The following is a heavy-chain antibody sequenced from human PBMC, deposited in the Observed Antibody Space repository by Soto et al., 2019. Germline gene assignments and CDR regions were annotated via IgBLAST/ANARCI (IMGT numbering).Heavy chain of an antibody. V-gene: IGHV1-69*01. CDR2: IIPIFGTA. Sequence: QVQLVQSGAEVKKPGSSVKVSCKASGGTFSSYAISWVRQAPGQGLEWMGGIIPIFGTANYAEKFQGSVTITADETTRTAYWELSSLKSEDTAVNYCARQQQLVQNYYYYDMDVWGQGTTVTVCS. D-gene: IGHD6-13*01. CDR1: GGTFSSYA. J-gene: IGHJ6*02. CDR3: ARQQQLVQNYYYYDMDV.